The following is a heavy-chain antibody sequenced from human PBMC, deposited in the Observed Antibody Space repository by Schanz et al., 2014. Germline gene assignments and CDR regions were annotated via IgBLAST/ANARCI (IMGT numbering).Heavy chain of an antibody. CDR2: ISYSGVT. J-gene: IGHJ4*02. CDR3: ARGLRPFAELSAY. CDR1: GFTFSDYY. D-gene: IGHD3-10*01. V-gene: IGHV4-31*02. Sequence: VQLLESGGGLVKPGGSLRLSCAASGFTFSDYYMSWIRQHPGKGLEWIGYISYSGVTYYNPSLKSRVTISMHTSKNQFSLKLSSVTAADTAVYYCARGLRPFAELSAYCGEGTLVTVSP.